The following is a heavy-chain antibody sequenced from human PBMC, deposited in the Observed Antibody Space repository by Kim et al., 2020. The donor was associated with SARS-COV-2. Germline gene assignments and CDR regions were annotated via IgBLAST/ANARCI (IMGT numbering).Heavy chain of an antibody. J-gene: IGHJ4*02. V-gene: IGHV3-23*05. D-gene: IGHD1-26*01. CDR3: ARVGGDY. CDR2: SGISGDA. Sequence: GGSLRLSCEASGCIFNRNAMTWVRQAPGKGLECVSVSGISGDAYYADSVRGRFTISRDNSKNTLYLQMDNLRAEDTAIYYCARVGGDYWGQGALVTVSS. CDR1: GCIFNRNA.